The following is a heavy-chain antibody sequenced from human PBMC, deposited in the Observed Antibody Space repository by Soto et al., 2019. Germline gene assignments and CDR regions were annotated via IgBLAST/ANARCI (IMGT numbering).Heavy chain of an antibody. D-gene: IGHD3-10*01. CDR1: GFTFSSHA. Sequence: EVQLLESGGRLVQPGGSLRLSCAASGFTFSSHAMSWVRQAPGKWLEWVSAISGSGGSTYYADSVKGRFTISRDNSKNTLYLQMNSLRAEDTAVYYCANEGLFGVRGVPNWGQGTLVTVSS. CDR3: ANEGLFGVRGVPN. CDR2: ISGSGGST. V-gene: IGHV3-23*01. J-gene: IGHJ4*02.